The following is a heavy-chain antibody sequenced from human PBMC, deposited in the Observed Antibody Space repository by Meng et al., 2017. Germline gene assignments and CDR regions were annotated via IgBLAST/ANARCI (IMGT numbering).Heavy chain of an antibody. V-gene: IGHV3-21*02. Sequence: EVELVESGGGLVKPGGSLRLSCAASGFTFTTSTMNWVRQAPGKGLEWVSSISSSSTYKYYADSVKGRFTISRDDPNNSLYVQMNSLTAGDTAVYYCVRGSGSYSSWGQGTLVTVSS. CDR1: GFTFTTST. D-gene: IGHD1-26*01. CDR2: ISSSSTYK. CDR3: VRGSGSYSS. J-gene: IGHJ5*02.